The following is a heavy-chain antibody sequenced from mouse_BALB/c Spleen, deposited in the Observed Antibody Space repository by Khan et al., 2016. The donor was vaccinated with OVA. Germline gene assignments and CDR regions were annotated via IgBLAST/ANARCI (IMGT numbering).Heavy chain of an antibody. V-gene: IGHV1S132*01. CDR2: IFPGTGTT. CDR3: ARGYFGNYGCGY. CDR1: GYTFTSYW. D-gene: IGHD2-1*01. J-gene: IGHJ3*01. Sequence: QVQLQQSGAELVKPGASVKLSCKTSGYTFTSYWIQWVKQRPGQGLGWIGQIFPGTGTTYYNENFKGKATLTVDTSSSTAYMQRSSLTSEDCAVYFCARGYFGNYGCGYWGQGTLVTVSP.